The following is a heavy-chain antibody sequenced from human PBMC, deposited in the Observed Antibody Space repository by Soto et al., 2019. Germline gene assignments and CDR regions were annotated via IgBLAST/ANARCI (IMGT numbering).Heavy chain of an antibody. CDR2: IYYTGST. CDR1: GGSINNHY. D-gene: IGHD7-27*01. V-gene: IGHV4-59*11. Sequence: QVHLQESGPGLVKPSEPLSLTCTVSGGSINNHYWSWIRQPPGKGLEWIGYIYYTGSTNYNPYLKRRVTMSVDTSKNQCSLNRTSLTAADTAIYYCARANWYSEYWGQGTLVTVSS. CDR3: ARANWYSEY. J-gene: IGHJ4*02.